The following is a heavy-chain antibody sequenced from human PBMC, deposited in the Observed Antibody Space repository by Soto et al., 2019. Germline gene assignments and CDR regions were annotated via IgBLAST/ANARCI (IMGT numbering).Heavy chain of an antibody. CDR2: ISSSSSYI. J-gene: IGHJ6*02. CDR3: ARGAGNDIPITIFGVVIKRVPYGMDV. V-gene: IGHV3-21*01. D-gene: IGHD3-3*01. Sequence: KSGGSLRLSCAASGFTFSSYSMNWVRQAPGKGLEWVSSISSSSSYIYYADSVKGRFTISRDNAKNSLYLQMNSLRAEDTAVYYCARGAGNDIPITIFGVVIKRVPYGMDVWGQGTTVTVSS. CDR1: GFTFSSYS.